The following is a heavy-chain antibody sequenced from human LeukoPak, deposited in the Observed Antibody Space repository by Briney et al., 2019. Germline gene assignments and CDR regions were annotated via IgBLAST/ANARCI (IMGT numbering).Heavy chain of an antibody. CDR3: ARVSTMVRGVIGY. J-gene: IGHJ4*02. CDR2: INTNTGNP. V-gene: IGHV7-4-1*01. D-gene: IGHD3-10*01. CDR1: GYTFTNYA. Sequence: ASVKVSCKASGYTFTNYAINWVRQAPGQGLELMGWINTNTGNPTYAQRFTGRFVFALDTSVSTAYLQIGNLKAEDTAVYYCARVSTMVRGVIGYWGQGTLVTVSS.